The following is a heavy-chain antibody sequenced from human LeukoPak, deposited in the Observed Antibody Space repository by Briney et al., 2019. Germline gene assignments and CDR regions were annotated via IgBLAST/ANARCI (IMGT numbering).Heavy chain of an antibody. V-gene: IGHV4-61*02. D-gene: IGHD1-26*01. CDR2: IYTSGST. J-gene: IGHJ3*02. CDR3: ARAPLGGGPIDAFDI. Sequence: PSETLSLTCTVSGGSISSGSYYWSWIRQPAGKGLEWIGRIYTSGSTNYNPSLKSRVTIPVDTSKNQFSLKLSSVTAADTAVYYCARAPLGGGPIDAFDIWGQGTMVTVSS. CDR1: GGSISSGSYY.